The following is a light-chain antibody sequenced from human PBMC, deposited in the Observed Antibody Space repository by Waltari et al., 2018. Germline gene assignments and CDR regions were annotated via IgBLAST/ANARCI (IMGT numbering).Light chain of an antibody. Sequence: EIVLTQSPATLSASPGERATLSCRASHSISNNLAWYQQKPGQAPRLLIYGASARATGIPARFSGSGSGTEFTLTISSLQSEDFAIYYCQQYNNWPPVFTFGPGTKVDF. CDR2: GAS. V-gene: IGKV3-15*01. CDR1: HSISNN. CDR3: QQYNNWPPVFT. J-gene: IGKJ3*01.